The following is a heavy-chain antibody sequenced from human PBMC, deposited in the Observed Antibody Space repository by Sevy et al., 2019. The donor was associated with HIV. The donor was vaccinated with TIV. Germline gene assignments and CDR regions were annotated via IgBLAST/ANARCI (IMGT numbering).Heavy chain of an antibody. Sequence: SETLSLTCTVSGGSIISYWGWIRQPPGKGLEWIGYIYYSGATNYNPSLKSLVTISLDTSKNQFSLNLSSVTAADTAVYYCARDSGAPQNWFDPWGQGTLVTVSS. CDR1: GGSIISY. V-gene: IGHV4-59*01. CDR3: ARDSGAPQNWFDP. CDR2: IYYSGAT. D-gene: IGHD1-26*01. J-gene: IGHJ5*02.